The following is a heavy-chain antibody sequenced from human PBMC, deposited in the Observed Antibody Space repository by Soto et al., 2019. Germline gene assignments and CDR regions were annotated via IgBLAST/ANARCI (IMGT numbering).Heavy chain of an antibody. Sequence: GGSLRLSCAASGFTFSSYAMSWVRQAPGKGLEWVSAISGSGGSTYYADSVKGRFTISRDNSKNTLYLQMNSLRAEDTAVYYCAKEGSYDFWSGYYSDYWGQGTLVTVSS. CDR2: ISGSGGST. CDR1: GFTFSSYA. V-gene: IGHV3-23*01. CDR3: AKEGSYDFWSGYYSDY. D-gene: IGHD3-3*01. J-gene: IGHJ4*02.